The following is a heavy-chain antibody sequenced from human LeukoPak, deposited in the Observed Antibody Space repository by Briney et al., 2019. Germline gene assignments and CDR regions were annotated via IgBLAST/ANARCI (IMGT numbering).Heavy chain of an antibody. CDR1: GNSISSGDNY. CDR3: ARSLAYSNSPDYYYYMDV. V-gene: IGHV4-61*02. CDR2: IYTSGST. D-gene: IGHD4-11*01. J-gene: IGHJ6*03. Sequence: SETLSLTCTVSGNSISSGDNYWSWIRQPAGKGLEWIGRIYTSGSTNYNPSLKSRVTISGDTSKNQFSLKLSSVTAADTAVYYCARSLAYSNSPDYYYYMDVWGKGTTVTISS.